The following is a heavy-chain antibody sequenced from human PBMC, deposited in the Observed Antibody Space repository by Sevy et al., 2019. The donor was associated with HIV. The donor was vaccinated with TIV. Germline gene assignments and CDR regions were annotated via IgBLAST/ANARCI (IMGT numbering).Heavy chain of an antibody. D-gene: IGHD1-20*01. CDR3: XXXXXXXYNWLGS. CDR1: GFTFSSNW. J-gene: IGHJ5*01. Sequence: GGSLRLSCAASGFTFSSNWMNWVRQAPGKGLEWVANIKQDGSEKYYVDSVEGRFTISRDNAKNSLYLELNSLRAEDXXXXXXXXXXXXXYNWLGSWGQGTLVTVSS. CDR2: IKQDGSEK. V-gene: IGHV3-7*01.